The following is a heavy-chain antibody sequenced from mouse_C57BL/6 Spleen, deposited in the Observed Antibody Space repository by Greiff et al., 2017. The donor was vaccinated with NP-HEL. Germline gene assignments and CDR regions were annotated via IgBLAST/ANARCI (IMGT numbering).Heavy chain of an antibody. CDR3: ARYDYDVYYYAMDY. CDR1: GYSITSGYY. J-gene: IGHJ4*01. Sequence: EVKLLESGPGLVKPSQSLSLTCSVTGYSITSGYYWNWLRQFPGNKLEWMGYISYDGSNNYNPSLKNRISITRDTSKNQFFLKLNSVTTEDTATYYCARYDYDVYYYAMDYWGQGTSVTVSS. CDR2: ISYDGSN. V-gene: IGHV3-6*01. D-gene: IGHD2-4*01.